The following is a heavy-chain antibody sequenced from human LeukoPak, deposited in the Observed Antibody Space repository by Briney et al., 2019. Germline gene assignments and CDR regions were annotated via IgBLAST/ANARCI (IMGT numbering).Heavy chain of an antibody. CDR2: IYPGDSDT. Sequence: GESLKISCKGSGYSFSNDWIGWVRQMPGKGLEWMGIIYPGDSDTRYRPSFQGQVTISADKSISTAYLHWSSLKASDTAMYYCARRGYCSGGDCFSAPFDSWGQGTLVTVSS. V-gene: IGHV5-51*01. CDR3: ARRGYCSGGDCFSAPFDS. CDR1: GYSFSNDW. D-gene: IGHD2-15*01. J-gene: IGHJ4*02.